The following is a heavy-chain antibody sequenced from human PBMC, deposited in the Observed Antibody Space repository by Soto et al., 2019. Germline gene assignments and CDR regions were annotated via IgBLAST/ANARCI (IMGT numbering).Heavy chain of an antibody. D-gene: IGHD2-2*01. CDR3: AKDVVPAGIRKKYFDY. J-gene: IGHJ4*02. CDR1: GFTFDDYA. Sequence: EVQLVESGGGLVQPGRPLRLSCAASGFTFDDYAMHWVRQAPGKGLEWVSGISWNSKSIDYADSVKGRFTISRDNAKNSLYLQMNSLRAEDTALYYCAKDVVPAGIRKKYFDYWGQGTLVTVSS. CDR2: ISWNSKSI. V-gene: IGHV3-9*01.